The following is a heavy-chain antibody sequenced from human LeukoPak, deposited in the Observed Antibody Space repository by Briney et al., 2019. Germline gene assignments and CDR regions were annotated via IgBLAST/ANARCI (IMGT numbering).Heavy chain of an antibody. D-gene: IGHD3-10*01. Sequence: GASVKVSCKASGGTFSSYAISWVRQAPGQGLEWMGGIIPIFGTANYAQKFQGRVTITADESTSTAYMELSSLRSEDTAVYYCAMAGGFGDYYYYYMDVWGKGTTVTISS. CDR3: AMAGGFGDYYYYYMDV. CDR2: IIPIFGTA. V-gene: IGHV1-69*13. CDR1: GGTFSSYA. J-gene: IGHJ6*03.